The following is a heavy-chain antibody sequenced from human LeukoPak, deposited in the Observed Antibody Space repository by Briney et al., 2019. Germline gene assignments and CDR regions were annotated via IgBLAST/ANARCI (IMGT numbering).Heavy chain of an antibody. Sequence: ASETLSLTCTVSGGSISNYYWSWLRQPPGKGPEWIGYISYSGSTNYNPSVKSRVTMSVDTSKNQFSLKLTSVTAADTAVYYCARDCEFCSGDRPPAWFDPWGQGTLVIVSS. V-gene: IGHV4-59*01. CDR1: GGSISNYY. J-gene: IGHJ5*02. D-gene: IGHD2-15*01. CDR3: ARDCEFCSGDRPPAWFDP. CDR2: ISYSGST.